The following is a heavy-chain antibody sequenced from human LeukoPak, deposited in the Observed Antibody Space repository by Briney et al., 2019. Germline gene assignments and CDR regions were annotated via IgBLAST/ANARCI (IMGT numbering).Heavy chain of an antibody. Sequence: KTSETLSLTCAVSGYSISSGYYWGWIRQPPGKGLEWIGSIYHSGSTYYNPSLKSRVTISVDTSKNQFSPKLSSVTAADTAVYYCAISGYSYGDPNFDYWGQGTLVTVSS. D-gene: IGHD5-18*01. V-gene: IGHV4-38-2*01. CDR3: AISGYSYGDPNFDY. J-gene: IGHJ4*02. CDR2: IYHSGST. CDR1: GYSISSGYY.